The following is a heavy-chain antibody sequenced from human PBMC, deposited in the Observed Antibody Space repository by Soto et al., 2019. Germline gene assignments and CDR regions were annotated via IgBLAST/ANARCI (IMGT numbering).Heavy chain of an antibody. V-gene: IGHV1-69*02. J-gene: IGHJ4*02. CDR1: GGTFSSYT. CDR3: ATPFYGDYARFGY. CDR2: IIPILGIA. Sequence: QVQLVQSGAEVKKPGSSVKVSCKASGGTFSSYTISWVRQAPGQGLEWMGRIIPILGIANYAQKFQGSVTITADKSTSTAYMELSSLRSEDTAVYYCATPFYGDYARFGYWGQGTLVTVSS. D-gene: IGHD4-17*01.